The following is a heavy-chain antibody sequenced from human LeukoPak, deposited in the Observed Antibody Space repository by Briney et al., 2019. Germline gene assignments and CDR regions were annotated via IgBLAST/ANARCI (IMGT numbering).Heavy chain of an antibody. CDR2: ITTSSTYI. CDR3: ARGKYSSGWFDY. J-gene: IGHJ4*02. D-gene: IGHD6-19*01. CDR1: GFTFSSYS. Sequence: WGSLRLSRAASGFTFSSYSMSWVRPAPGKGLEWVSSITTSSTYISYADSVKGRFTISRDNAKNSLYLQMNSLRAEDTAVYYCARGKYSSGWFDYWGQGTLVTVSS. V-gene: IGHV3-21*01.